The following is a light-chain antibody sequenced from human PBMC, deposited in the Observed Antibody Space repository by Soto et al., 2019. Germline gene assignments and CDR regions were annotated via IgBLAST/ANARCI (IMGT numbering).Light chain of an antibody. CDR2: AAS. CDR3: QQYYSYPPYT. CDR1: QDISSY. V-gene: IGKV1-8*01. Sequence: AIRMTQSPSSFSASTGDRVTITCRASQDISSYLAWYQQKPGKAPKLLIYAASTLQSGVPSRFSGSGSGTDFTLTISCLQSEDFATYYCQQYYSYPPYTFGQGTELEI. J-gene: IGKJ2*01.